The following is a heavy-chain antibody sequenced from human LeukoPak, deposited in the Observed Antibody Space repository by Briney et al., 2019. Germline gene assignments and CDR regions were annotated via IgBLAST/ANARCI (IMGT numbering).Heavy chain of an antibody. J-gene: IGHJ5*02. CDR2: VYHSGST. CDR1: GDSISTSNSY. V-gene: IGHV4-38-2*01. D-gene: IGHD3-9*01. CDR3: ARVPGVYYDRLTGYGSGWFDP. Sequence: SETLSLTCAVSGDSISTSNSYWGWVRQPPGKGLEWIGTVYHSGSTYYNPSLRSRVTISVETSKNQFSLKVRSMTAADTAVYYCARVPGVYYDRLTGYGSGWFDPWGQGTLVTVSS.